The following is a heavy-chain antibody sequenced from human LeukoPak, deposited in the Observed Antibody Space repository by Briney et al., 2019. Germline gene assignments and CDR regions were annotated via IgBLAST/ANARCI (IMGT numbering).Heavy chain of an antibody. V-gene: IGHV3-48*03. CDR1: GFTFSSFE. Sequence: GGSLRLSCAASGFTFSSFEMNWVRQAPGKGLEWVSYIYKNGGTTYYADSVKGGFTISRDNAKNSLYLQMNSLRAEDTAVYYCTRGAYGDYGRGYWGQGTLVTVSS. CDR3: TRGAYGDYGRGY. J-gene: IGHJ4*02. CDR2: IYKNGGTT. D-gene: IGHD4-17*01.